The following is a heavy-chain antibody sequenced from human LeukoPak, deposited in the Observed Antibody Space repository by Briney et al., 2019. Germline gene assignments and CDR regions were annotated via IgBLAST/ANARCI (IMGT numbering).Heavy chain of an antibody. V-gene: IGHV3-23*01. D-gene: IGHD2/OR15-2a*01. J-gene: IGHJ6*02. Sequence: PGGSLRLSCAAPAFTFSSYAMQWVRQAPGKGLEWVSGISVSGGSTWYADSVKGRFTISRDNSKNTLYLQMNSLRAEDTAVYYCAKYVSAKGPPYALDVWGQGTTVTVSS. CDR1: AFTFSSYA. CDR3: AKYVSAKGPPYALDV. CDR2: ISVSGGST.